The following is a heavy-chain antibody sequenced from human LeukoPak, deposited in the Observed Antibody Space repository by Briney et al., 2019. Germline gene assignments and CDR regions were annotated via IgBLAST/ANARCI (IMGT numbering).Heavy chain of an antibody. Sequence: ASVKVSCKASGYTFTSYDTNWVRQAPGQGLEWMGWMNPNSGNTGYAQKFQGRVTMTRNTSISTAYMELSSLRSEDTAVYYCARHYYDSSGAAFDIWGQGTMVTVSS. CDR1: GYTFTSYD. J-gene: IGHJ3*02. CDR3: ARHYYDSSGAAFDI. D-gene: IGHD3-22*01. CDR2: MNPNSGNT. V-gene: IGHV1-8*01.